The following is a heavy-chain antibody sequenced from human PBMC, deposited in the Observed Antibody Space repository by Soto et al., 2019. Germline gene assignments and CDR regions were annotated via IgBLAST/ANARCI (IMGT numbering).Heavy chain of an antibody. CDR2: ISGSGGST. CDR3: AKDQGSSWYEIDY. J-gene: IGHJ4*01. D-gene: IGHD6-13*01. V-gene: IGHV3-23*01. CDR1: GFTFSIYA. Sequence: EEFLRSSSLPSGFTFSIYAVTWVRQAPGKGLEWVSTISGSGGSTYYADSVKGRFTISRDNSKNTLYLQMNSLRAEDTAVYYCAKDQGSSWYEIDYW.